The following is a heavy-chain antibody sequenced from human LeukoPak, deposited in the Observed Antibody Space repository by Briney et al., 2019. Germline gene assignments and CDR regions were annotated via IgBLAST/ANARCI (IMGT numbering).Heavy chain of an antibody. V-gene: IGHV4-39*07. CDR1: GGSISSSSYY. J-gene: IGHJ4*02. CDR2: IYYSGST. D-gene: IGHD2-15*01. CDR3: AGDQGAAPDY. Sequence: SETLSLTCTVSGGSISSSSYYWGWIRQPPGKGLEWIGSIYYSGSTYYNPSLKSRVTISVDTSKNQFSLRLSSVTAADTAVYYCAGDQGAAPDYWGQGTLVTVSS.